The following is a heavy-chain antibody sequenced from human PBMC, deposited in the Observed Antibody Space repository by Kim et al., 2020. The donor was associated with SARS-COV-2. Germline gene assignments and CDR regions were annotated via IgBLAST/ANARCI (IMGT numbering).Heavy chain of an antibody. CDR3: ASSPVAGTAFYFDY. CDR1: GYTFTSYA. D-gene: IGHD6-19*01. Sequence: ASVKVSCKASGYTFTSYAMHWVRQAPGQRLEWMGWINAGNGNTKYSQKFQGRVTITRDTSASTAYMELSSLRSEDTAVYYCASSPVAGTAFYFDYWGQGTLVTVSA. J-gene: IGHJ4*02. V-gene: IGHV1-3*01. CDR2: INAGNGNT.